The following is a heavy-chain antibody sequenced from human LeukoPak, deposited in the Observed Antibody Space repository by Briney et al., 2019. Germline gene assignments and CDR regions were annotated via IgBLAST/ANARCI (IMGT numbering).Heavy chain of an antibody. CDR3: AKGTGGSSSNYFDY. D-gene: IGHD6-6*01. CDR2: IKGDGS. V-gene: IGHV3-74*01. J-gene: IGHJ4*02. CDR1: AFTFNNYW. Sequence: PGGSLRLSCVASAFTFNNYWMHWVRQAPGKGLVWVSRIKGDGSNADSVRGRFTISRDNSKNTLYLQMNSLRAEDTAVYYCAKGTGGSSSNYFDYWGQGTLVTVSS.